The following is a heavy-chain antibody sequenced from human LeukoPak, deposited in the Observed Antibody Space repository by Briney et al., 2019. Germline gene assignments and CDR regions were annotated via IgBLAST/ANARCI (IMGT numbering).Heavy chain of an antibody. CDR2: IRYDGTKK. Sequence: GGSLRLSCAASGFTFSSYGLHWARQAPGKGLEWVAFIRYDGTKKYYADSVKGRFTISRDNSKNTLYLQMNSLRAEDTAVYYCAKDRIVGATQNYYYYMDVWGKGTTVTVSS. J-gene: IGHJ6*03. D-gene: IGHD1-26*01. V-gene: IGHV3-30*02. CDR1: GFTFSSYG. CDR3: AKDRIVGATQNYYYYMDV.